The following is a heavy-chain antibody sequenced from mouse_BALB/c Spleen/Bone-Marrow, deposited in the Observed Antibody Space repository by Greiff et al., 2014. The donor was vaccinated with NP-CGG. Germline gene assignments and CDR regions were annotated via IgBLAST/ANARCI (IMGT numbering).Heavy chain of an antibody. D-gene: IGHD2-4*01. Sequence: VQLKESGPELVKPGASMKISCKASGYSFTDYTMNWVKQSHGKNLEWIGLINPYNGGTDYSQKFRGKATLTVDKSSSTAYMELLSLTSEDSAVYYCARGATMITTGDAMDYWGRGTSVTVSS. CDR1: GYSFTDYT. J-gene: IGHJ4*01. CDR3: ARGATMITTGDAMDY. V-gene: IGHV1-18*01. CDR2: INPYNGGT.